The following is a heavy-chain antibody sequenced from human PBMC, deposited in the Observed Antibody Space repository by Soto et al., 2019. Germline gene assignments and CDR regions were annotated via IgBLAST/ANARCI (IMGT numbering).Heavy chain of an antibody. Sequence: QVQVVQSGAEVKKPGSSVRVSCKASGGTSSSYAITWMRQAPGQGLEWMGGIIPILDTTDYAQKFQGRVTFTADESTSTVYMELSSLTSDDTAVYYCASGGTTVNRRLDFWGQGPLVTVSS. J-gene: IGHJ4*02. CDR1: GGTSSSYA. CDR3: ASGGTTVNRRLDF. D-gene: IGHD4-4*01. CDR2: IIPILDTT. V-gene: IGHV1-69*01.